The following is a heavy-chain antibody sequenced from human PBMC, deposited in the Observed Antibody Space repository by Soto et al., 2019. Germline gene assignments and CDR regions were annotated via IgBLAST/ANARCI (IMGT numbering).Heavy chain of an antibody. J-gene: IGHJ4*02. CDR2: INPSGCST. D-gene: IGHD3-9*01. V-gene: IGHV1-46*01. CDR1: GYTFTSYY. Sequence: ASVKVSCKASGYTFTSYYMHWVRQAPGQGLEWMGIINPSGCSTSYAQKFQGRVTMTRDTSTSTVYMELSSLRSEDTAVYYCARYQALRYFDWLLSYFDYWGQGTLVTVSS. CDR3: ARYQALRYFDWLLSYFDY.